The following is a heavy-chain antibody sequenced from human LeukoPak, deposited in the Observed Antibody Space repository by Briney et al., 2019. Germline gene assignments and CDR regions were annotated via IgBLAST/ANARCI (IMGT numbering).Heavy chain of an antibody. CDR1: GGTFSSYA. CDR2: MNPNSGNT. CDR3: ARGVRSSSSEAVEY. V-gene: IGHV1-8*03. Sequence: ASVKVSCKASGGTFSSYAISWVRQAPGQGLEWMGWMNPNSGNTGYAQKFQGRVTITRNTSISTAYMELSSLRSEDTAVYYCARGVRSSSSEAVEYWGQGTLVTVSS. J-gene: IGHJ4*02. D-gene: IGHD6-6*01.